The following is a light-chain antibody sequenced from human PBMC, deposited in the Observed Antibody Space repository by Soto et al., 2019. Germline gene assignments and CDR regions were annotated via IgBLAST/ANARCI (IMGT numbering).Light chain of an antibody. V-gene: IGKV3-20*01. CDR3: QQLATSPLA. CDR1: QSVSSY. CDR2: GAS. Sequence: EIVLTQAPGTLSLSPGERATLSCRASQSVSSYLAWYQQKPGQAPRLLIYGASSRATGIPDRFSGSGSGTDFTLTISRLEPEDFAVYYCQQLATSPLAFGQGTRLEIK. J-gene: IGKJ5*01.